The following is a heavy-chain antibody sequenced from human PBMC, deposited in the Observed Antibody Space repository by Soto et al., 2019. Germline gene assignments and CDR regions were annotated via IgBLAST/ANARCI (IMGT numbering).Heavy chain of an antibody. V-gene: IGHV1-58*01. J-gene: IGHJ4*02. CDR3: ATDKGDSYGYGNY. Sequence: QMQLVQSGPEVKKAGTSVKVSCKASGFTFTNSAVQWVRQARGQRLEWIGWIVVGSGNTNYAQKFQERVTITRDMSTTTAYMELSSLRSEDTSVYYCATDKGDSYGYGNYWGQGTLVTVSS. D-gene: IGHD5-18*01. CDR1: GFTFTNSA. CDR2: IVVGSGNT.